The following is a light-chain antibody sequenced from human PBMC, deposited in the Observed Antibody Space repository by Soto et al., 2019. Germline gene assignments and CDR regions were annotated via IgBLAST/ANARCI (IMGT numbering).Light chain of an antibody. CDR3: QQYDNSQYT. Sequence: EVVLTQSPGTLSLSPGERATLSCRASQSVSSSYLAWYQQKPGQAPRLLIYDTYSRTTGIPDRFSGSGSGTDFTLTITTLKPDDFAVYYCQQYDNSQYTFGQGTKLEIK. CDR1: QSVSSSY. J-gene: IGKJ2*01. CDR2: DTY. V-gene: IGKV3-20*01.